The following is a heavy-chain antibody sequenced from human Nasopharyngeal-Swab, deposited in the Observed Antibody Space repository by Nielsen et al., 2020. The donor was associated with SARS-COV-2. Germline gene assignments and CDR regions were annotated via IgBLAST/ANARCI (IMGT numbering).Heavy chain of an antibody. CDR1: GYRFTNYW. Sequence: KVSCKGSGYRFTNYWIAWVRQMPGKGLEWMGIIYPADFDTRCSPSFQGQVTISADKSISTAYLQWNSLKASDSGMYYCARGGDGQGDFDYWGRGTLVTVSS. V-gene: IGHV5-51*01. J-gene: IGHJ4*02. CDR2: IYPADFDT. D-gene: IGHD5-24*01. CDR3: ARGGDGQGDFDY.